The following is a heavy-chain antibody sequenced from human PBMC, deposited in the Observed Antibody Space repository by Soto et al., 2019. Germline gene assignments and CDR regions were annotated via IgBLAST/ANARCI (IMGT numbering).Heavy chain of an antibody. J-gene: IGHJ5*02. CDR1: GYTFTGYY. D-gene: IGHD6-13*01. CDR2: INPNSGGT. CDR3: ARGFSGSWYEVSWFDP. Sequence: GASVKVSCKASGYTFTGYYMHWVRQAPGQGLEWMGWINPNSGGTNYAQKFQGWVTMTRDTSISTAYMELSRLRSDDTAVYYCARGFSGSWYEVSWFDPWGQGTLVTVS. V-gene: IGHV1-2*04.